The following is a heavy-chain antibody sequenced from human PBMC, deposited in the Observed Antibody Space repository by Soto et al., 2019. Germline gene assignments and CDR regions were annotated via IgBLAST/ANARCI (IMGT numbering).Heavy chain of an antibody. CDR2: INHSGTT. CDR1: GGSFSGYY. V-gene: IGHV4-34*01. D-gene: IGHD6-6*01. CDR3: ASGKTRTARPSLRYYYYGLDV. J-gene: IGHJ6*02. Sequence: PSETLSLTCTIYGGSFSGYYWTWIRQPPGKGLEWIGEINHSGTTNYSPSLKRRVSISVDMSKDKFSLNLSSVTAADTAVYYCASGKTRTARPSLRYYYYGLDVWGQGTTVTVS.